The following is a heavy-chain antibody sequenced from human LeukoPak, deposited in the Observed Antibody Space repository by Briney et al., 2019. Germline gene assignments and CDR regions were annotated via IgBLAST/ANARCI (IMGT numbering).Heavy chain of an antibody. CDR1: GGSISSYY. Sequence: SETLSLTCTVSGGSISSYYWSWIRQPPGKGLEWIGYIYYSGSTNYNPSLKGRVTISVDTSKNQFSLKLSSVTAADTAVYYCARQFTIFYGMDVWGQGATVTVSS. CDR3: ARQFTIFYGMDV. CDR2: IYYSGST. D-gene: IGHD3-3*01. J-gene: IGHJ6*02. V-gene: IGHV4-59*08.